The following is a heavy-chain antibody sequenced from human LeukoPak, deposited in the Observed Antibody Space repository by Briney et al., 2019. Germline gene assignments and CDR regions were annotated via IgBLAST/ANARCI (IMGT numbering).Heavy chain of an antibody. Sequence: PGGSLRLSCAASGFTFSSYSMNWVRQPPGKGLEWVSYISSSSSTIYYADSVKGRFTISRDNAKNSLYLQMNSLRAEDTAVYYCARGYDRDYWGQGTLVTVSS. CDR1: GFTFSSYS. V-gene: IGHV3-48*01. CDR3: ARGYDRDY. CDR2: ISSSSSTI. J-gene: IGHJ4*02. D-gene: IGHD5-12*01.